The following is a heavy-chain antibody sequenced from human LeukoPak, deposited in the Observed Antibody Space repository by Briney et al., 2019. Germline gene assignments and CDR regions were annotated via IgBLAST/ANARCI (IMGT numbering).Heavy chain of an antibody. J-gene: IGHJ6*03. V-gene: IGHV3-43*01. CDR1: GFTFDDYT. D-gene: IGHD5-24*01. CDR2: ISWDGGST. CDR3: AKGGGYNAVGDYYYYMDV. Sequence: GGSLRLSRAASGFTFDDYTMHWVRQAPGKGLEWVSLISWDGGSTYYADSVRGRFTVSRDNSKNSLYLQMNSLRTEDTALYYCAKGGGYNAVGDYYYYMDVWGKGTTVTISS.